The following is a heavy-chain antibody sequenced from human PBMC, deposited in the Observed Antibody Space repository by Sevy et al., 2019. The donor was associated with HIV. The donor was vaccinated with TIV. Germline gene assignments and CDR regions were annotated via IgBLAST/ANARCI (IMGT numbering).Heavy chain of an antibody. V-gene: IGHV3-64*01. Sequence: GGSLRLSCAASGFTFSTYAMYWVRQAPGKGLEYVSAISGGGGNTYYGTSLKGRFTVSRDNAKNTLYLQMGSLKAEDMAVYFCARKYHDTSGYPRYSIDVWGQGTTVTVSS. CDR1: GFTFSTYA. CDR3: ARKYHDTSGYPRYSIDV. CDR2: ISGGGGNT. D-gene: IGHD3-22*01. J-gene: IGHJ6*02.